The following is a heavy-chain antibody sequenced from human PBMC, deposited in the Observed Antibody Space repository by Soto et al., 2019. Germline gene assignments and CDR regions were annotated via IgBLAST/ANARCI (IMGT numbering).Heavy chain of an antibody. D-gene: IGHD5-18*01. J-gene: IGHJ4*02. CDR3: ARDQNRWIQLQTLFDY. V-gene: IGHV3-30-3*01. CDR2: ISYDGSNK. CDR1: GFTFSSYA. Sequence: PVGSLRLSCAASGFTFSSYAMHWVRQAPGKGLEWVAVISYDGSNKYYADSVKGRFTISRDNSKNTLYLQMNSLRAEDTAVYYCARDQNRWIQLQTLFDYWGQGTLVTVSS.